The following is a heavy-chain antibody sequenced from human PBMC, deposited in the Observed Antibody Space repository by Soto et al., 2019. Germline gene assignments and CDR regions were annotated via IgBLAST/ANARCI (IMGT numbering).Heavy chain of an antibody. CDR2: ISYDGSNK. Sequence: QVQLVESGGGVVQPGRSLRLSCAASGFTFSSYAMHWVRQAPGKGLEWVAVISYDGSNKYYADSVKGRFTISRDNSKNTLYLQMNSLRAEDTAVYYCAREGRIAAPYDAFDIWGQGTMVTVSS. J-gene: IGHJ3*02. CDR1: GFTFSSYA. CDR3: AREGRIAAPYDAFDI. V-gene: IGHV3-30-3*01. D-gene: IGHD6-6*01.